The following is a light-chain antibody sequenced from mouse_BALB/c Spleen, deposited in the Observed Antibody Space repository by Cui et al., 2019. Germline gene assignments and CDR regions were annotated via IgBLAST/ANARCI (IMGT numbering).Light chain of an antibody. CDR3: QQWSSYPRT. V-gene: IGKV4-55*01. J-gene: IGKJ1*01. Sequence: QIVLTQSPAIMSASPGEKVTMTYRANSSVSYMYWYQQKPGSSPRLLIYDTSNLASGVPGRFSGSGSGTSYSLTISRMEAEDAATYYCQQWSSYPRTFGGGTKLEIK. CDR1: SSVSY. CDR2: DTS.